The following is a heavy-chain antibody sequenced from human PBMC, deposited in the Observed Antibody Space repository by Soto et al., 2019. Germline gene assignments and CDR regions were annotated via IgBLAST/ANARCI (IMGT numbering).Heavy chain of an antibody. Sequence: SVKVSCKASGGTFNNYVINWVRQAPGQGLEWMAGIIPIFGTPNYAQKFQGRVTITADKSTSTAYMELNSLRSEDAAVYYCAGRCDGTNCLAHFDYWGQGTLVTVSS. CDR3: AGRCDGTNCLAHFDY. CDR2: IIPIFGTP. V-gene: IGHV1-69*06. J-gene: IGHJ4*02. CDR1: GGTFNNYV. D-gene: IGHD2-2*01.